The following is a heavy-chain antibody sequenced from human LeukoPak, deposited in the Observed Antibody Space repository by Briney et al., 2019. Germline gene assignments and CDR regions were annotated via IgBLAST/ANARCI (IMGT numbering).Heavy chain of an antibody. J-gene: IGHJ4*02. CDR1: GYTLTELS. D-gene: IGHD5-12*01. CDR2: FDPEDGET. V-gene: IGHV1-24*01. CDR3: ATVDIVAMLPSSFDY. Sequence: GASVKVSCKVSGYTLTELSMHWVRQAPGKGLEWMGGFDPEDGETIYAQKFQGRVTMTEDTSTDTAYMELSSLRSEDTAVYYCATVDIVAMLPSSFDYWGQGTLVTVSS.